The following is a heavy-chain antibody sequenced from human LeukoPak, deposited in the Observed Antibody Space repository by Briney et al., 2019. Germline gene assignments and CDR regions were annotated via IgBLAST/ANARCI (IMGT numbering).Heavy chain of an antibody. D-gene: IGHD4-23*01. CDR3: ARTPGYCGNYCSFEH. CDR1: GYSFSNYW. J-gene: IGHJ4*02. CDR2: IYPGDYET. V-gene: IGHV5-51*01. Sequence: GESLKISCEGSGYSFSNYWIGWVRQIPGKGLEWIGIIYPGDYETRSSPYFQGLVTISVDKSISTAYLQWSGLKTSDYAMDYCARTPGYCGNYCSFEHWGQGTLVTVSS.